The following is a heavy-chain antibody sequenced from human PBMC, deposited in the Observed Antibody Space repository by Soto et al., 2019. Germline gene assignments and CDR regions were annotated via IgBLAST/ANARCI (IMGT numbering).Heavy chain of an antibody. J-gene: IGHJ3*02. CDR2: IDPSGGST. CDR3: ARDPETTVTTYDDAFDT. CDR1: GYTFISYY. D-gene: IGHD4-17*01. V-gene: IGHV1-46*03. Sequence: VASVKVSCKASGYTFISYYMHWVRQAPGQGLEWMGIIDPSGGSTSYAQKFQGRVTMTRDTSTSTVYMELSSLRSEDTAVYYCARDPETTVTTYDDAFDTWGQGTMVTVSS.